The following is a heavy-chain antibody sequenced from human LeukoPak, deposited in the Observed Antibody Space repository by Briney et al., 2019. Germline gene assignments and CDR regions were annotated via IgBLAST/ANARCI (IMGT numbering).Heavy chain of an antibody. CDR1: GFTFSSYA. CDR2: ISGSGGST. D-gene: IGHD6-13*01. CDR3: AKDKFRSSLGPFDY. V-gene: IGHV3-23*01. J-gene: IGHJ4*02. Sequence: PGGSLRLSCAASGFTFSSYAMSWVRQAPGKGLEWVSAISGSGGSTYYADSVKGRFTISRDNSQNTLYLQMNSLRAEDTAVYYCAKDKFRSSLGPFDYWGQGTLVTVSS.